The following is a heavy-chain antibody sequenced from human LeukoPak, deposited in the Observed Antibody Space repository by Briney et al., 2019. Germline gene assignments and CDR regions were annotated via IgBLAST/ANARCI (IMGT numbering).Heavy chain of an antibody. CDR2: INPNSGGT. V-gene: IGHV1-2*02. CDR3: ARSGIAVAGVLVGLFDY. J-gene: IGHJ4*02. CDR1: GYTFTGYY. Sequence: ASVKVSCKASGYTFTGYYMHWVRQAPGQGLEWMGWINPNSGGTNYAQKFQGRVTMTRDTSISTAYMELSRLRSDDTAVYYCARSGIAVAGVLVGLFDYWGQGTLVTVSS. D-gene: IGHD6-19*01.